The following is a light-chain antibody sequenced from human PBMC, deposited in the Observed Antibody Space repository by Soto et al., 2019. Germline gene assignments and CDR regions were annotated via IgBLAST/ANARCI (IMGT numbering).Light chain of an antibody. CDR3: QQYGSSPPYT. V-gene: IGKV3-20*01. J-gene: IGKJ2*01. CDR2: DAS. CDR1: QSVSGSY. Sequence: EIVLPQSPGTLSLSPGDRATLSCRAGQSVSGSYLAWYQHKPGQAPRLLIYDASSRATGIPDRFSGSGSGTDFTLTISRLEPEDFAVYYCQQYGSSPPYTFGQGTKLEIK.